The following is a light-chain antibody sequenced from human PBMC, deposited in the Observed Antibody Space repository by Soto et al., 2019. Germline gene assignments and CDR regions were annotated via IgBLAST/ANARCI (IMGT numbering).Light chain of an antibody. V-gene: IGKV1-5*01. Sequence: DIQMTQSPSTLSASVGARVTITCRATQSINSWLAWYRQKPGKAPKLLIYDASSLESGGPSRFSGSGSGTEFYLTISSLQHDGVAACDCQQYYSEALSFGQATKVVIK. J-gene: IGKJ1*01. CDR2: DAS. CDR1: QSINSW. CDR3: QQYYSEALS.